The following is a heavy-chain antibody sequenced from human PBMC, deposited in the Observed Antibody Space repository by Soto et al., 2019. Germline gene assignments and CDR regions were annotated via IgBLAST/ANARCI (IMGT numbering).Heavy chain of an antibody. Sequence: SVKVSCKASGGTFSSYTISWVRQAPGQGLEWMGRIIPILGIANYAQKFQGRVTITADKSTSTAYMELRSLRSDDTAEYYCARDDGDYGYYGRDVWGQGTTVTVSS. V-gene: IGHV1-69*04. CDR2: IIPILGIA. CDR3: ARDDGDYGYYGRDV. D-gene: IGHD4-17*01. CDR1: GGTFSSYT. J-gene: IGHJ6*02.